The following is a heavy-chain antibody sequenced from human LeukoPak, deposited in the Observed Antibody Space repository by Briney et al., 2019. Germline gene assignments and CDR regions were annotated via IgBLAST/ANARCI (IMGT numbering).Heavy chain of an antibody. CDR2: ISAYNGNT. J-gene: IGHJ5*02. Sequence: ASVKVSCKASGYTLTSYGISWVQQAPGQGLEWMGWISAYNGNTNYAQKLQGRVTMTTDTSTSTAYMELRSLRSDDTAVYYCARDCSSTSCDRWFDPWGQGTLVTVSS. CDR1: GYTLTSYG. D-gene: IGHD2-2*01. V-gene: IGHV1-18*01. CDR3: ARDCSSTSCDRWFDP.